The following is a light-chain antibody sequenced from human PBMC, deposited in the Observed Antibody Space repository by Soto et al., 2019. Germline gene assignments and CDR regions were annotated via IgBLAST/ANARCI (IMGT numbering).Light chain of an antibody. Sequence: EIVLTQSPGTLSLSPGERATLSCRASQSVSSSYLAWYQQKPGQAPRLLIYGASSRATGIPDRFSGSGSGTDLTLTISRLEPEDFAVYYCQQYGSSPGFGGGTKVEIK. CDR3: QQYGSSPG. CDR2: GAS. CDR1: QSVSSSY. V-gene: IGKV3-20*01. J-gene: IGKJ4*01.